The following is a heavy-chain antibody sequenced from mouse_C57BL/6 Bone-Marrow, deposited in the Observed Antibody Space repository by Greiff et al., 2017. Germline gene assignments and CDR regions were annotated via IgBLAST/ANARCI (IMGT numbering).Heavy chain of an antibody. J-gene: IGHJ4*01. Sequence: VQVVESGAELARPGASVKLSCKASGYTFTSYGISWVKQRTGQGLEWIGEIYPRSGNTYYNEKFKGKATLTADKSSSTAYMELRSLTSEDSAVYFCARPYAMDYWGQGTSVTVSS. V-gene: IGHV1-81*01. CDR2: IYPRSGNT. CDR3: ARPYAMDY. CDR1: GYTFTSYG.